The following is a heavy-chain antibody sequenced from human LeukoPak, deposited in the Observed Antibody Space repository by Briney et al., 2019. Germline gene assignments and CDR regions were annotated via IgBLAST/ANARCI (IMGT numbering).Heavy chain of an antibody. J-gene: IGHJ6*02. CDR1: GGSISSYY. D-gene: IGHD3-16*01. CDR2: IYYSGST. V-gene: IGHV4-59*01. Sequence: SETLSLTCTVSGGSISSYYWSWIRQPPGRGLEWIGYIYYSGSTNYNPSLKSRVTISVDTSKNQFSLKLSSVTAADTAVYYCARVGHYYYYGMDVWGQGTTVTVSS. CDR3: ARVGHYYYYGMDV.